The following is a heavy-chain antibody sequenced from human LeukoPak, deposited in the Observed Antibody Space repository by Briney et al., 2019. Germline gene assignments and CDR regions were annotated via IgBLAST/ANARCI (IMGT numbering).Heavy chain of an antibody. D-gene: IGHD3-10*01. Sequence: SVKVSCKASGCTFTSYAISWVRQAPGQGLEWMGGIIPIFGTANYAQKFQGRVTITGDESTSTAYMELSSLRSEDTAVYYCASTAMVRGVTQPSYNWFDPWGQGTLVTVSS. V-gene: IGHV1-69*13. J-gene: IGHJ5*02. CDR3: ASTAMVRGVTQPSYNWFDP. CDR1: GCTFTSYA. CDR2: IIPIFGTA.